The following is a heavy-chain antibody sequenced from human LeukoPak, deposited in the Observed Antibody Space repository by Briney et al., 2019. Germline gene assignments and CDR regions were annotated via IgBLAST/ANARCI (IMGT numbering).Heavy chain of an antibody. Sequence: KPSETLSLTCTVSGGSISSYYWSWIRQPPGKGLEWIGYIYYSGSTNYNPSLKSRVTISVDTSKNQFSLELSSVTAADTAVYYCARGPTSFGVVIIPPWVGMDVWGQGTTVTVSS. D-gene: IGHD3-3*01. CDR2: IYYSGST. CDR3: ARGPTSFGVVIIPPWVGMDV. CDR1: GGSISSYY. J-gene: IGHJ6*02. V-gene: IGHV4-59*12.